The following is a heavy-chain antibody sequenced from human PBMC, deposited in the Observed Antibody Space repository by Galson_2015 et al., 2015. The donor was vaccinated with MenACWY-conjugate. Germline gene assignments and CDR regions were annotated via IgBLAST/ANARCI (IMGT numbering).Heavy chain of an antibody. V-gene: IGHV4-59*01. Sequence: ETLSLTCSVSGGSIRDFLWSWLRQAPGRGLEWIGHSGDPFQYPSLLSRRTISVDTSRNQVSLKLRSVTAADTAVYYCAGSVQAEYTYEIPRHFDYWGQGALVTVSS. CDR2: SGDP. D-gene: IGHD1-26*01. CDR1: GGSIRDFL. CDR3: AGSVQAEYTYEIPRHFDY. J-gene: IGHJ4*01.